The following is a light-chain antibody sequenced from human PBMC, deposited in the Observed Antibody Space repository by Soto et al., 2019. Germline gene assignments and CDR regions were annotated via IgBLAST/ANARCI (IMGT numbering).Light chain of an antibody. CDR1: QSLVYSDRNTY. J-gene: IGKJ2*01. V-gene: IGKV2-30*01. CDR3: MQGTHWPYT. Sequence: DVVMTQSPFSLPVTLGQPASISCTSSQSLVYSDRNTYLNWIQQRPGQSTRRLLYKVSNRDSGVTDRFSGIVSGTDFTLKISRVEAEDVGVYYCMQGTHWPYTSGQGTELEIK. CDR2: KVS.